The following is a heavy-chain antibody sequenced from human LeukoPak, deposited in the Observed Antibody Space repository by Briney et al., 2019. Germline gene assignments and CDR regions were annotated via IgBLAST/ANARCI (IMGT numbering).Heavy chain of an antibody. CDR3: AKDSDGNYYDTSGLDAFDM. Sequence: GGSLRLSCAASGFTFDDYAMHWVRQAPGRGLEWVSGISWNSGSIGCADAVKGRFTISRDNAKNSLYLQMNSLRAEDMALYYCAKDSDGNYYDTSGLDAFDMWGQETMVTVSS. V-gene: IGHV3-9*03. CDR1: GFTFDDYA. J-gene: IGHJ3*02. CDR2: ISWNSGSI. D-gene: IGHD3-22*01.